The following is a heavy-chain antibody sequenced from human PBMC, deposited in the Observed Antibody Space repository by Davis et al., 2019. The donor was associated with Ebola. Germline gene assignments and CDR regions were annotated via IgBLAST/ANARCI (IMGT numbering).Heavy chain of an antibody. J-gene: IGHJ2*01. V-gene: IGHV4-59*01. CDR3: ARSVFYDSTGYYVHWYYDL. Sequence: SETLSLTCTVSGGSISSYYWSWIRQPPGKGLEWIGYIYYSGSTNYNPSLKSRVTISVDTSKNQFSLNLSSVTAADTAIYYCARSVFYDSTGYYVHWYYDLRGRGTLVTVSS. D-gene: IGHD3-22*01. CDR2: IYYSGST. CDR1: GGSISSYY.